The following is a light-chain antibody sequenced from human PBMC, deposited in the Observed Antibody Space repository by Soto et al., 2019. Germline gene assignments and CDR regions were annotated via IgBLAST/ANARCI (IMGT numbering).Light chain of an antibody. Sequence: QSALTQPASVSGSPGQSITISCTGTSSDVGSYNLVSWYQQHPGKAPKLMIYEGSKRPSGVSNRFSGSKSGNTASLTISGLQAEDEADYYCCSYAGSSTWFGGGTKLTVL. J-gene: IGLJ3*02. V-gene: IGLV2-23*01. CDR1: SSDVGSYNL. CDR2: EGS. CDR3: CSYAGSSTW.